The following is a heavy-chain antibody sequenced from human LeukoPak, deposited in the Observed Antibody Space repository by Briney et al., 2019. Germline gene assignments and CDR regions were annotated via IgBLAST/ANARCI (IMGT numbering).Heavy chain of an antibody. D-gene: IGHD6-13*01. V-gene: IGHV3-53*01. Sequence: GGSLRLSCAASGFTFSSYSMNWVRQAPGKGLEWVSVIYSGGSTYYADSVKGRFTISRDNSKNTLYLQMNSLRAEDTAVYYCASRVPYSSSWIFDYWGQGTLVTVSS. CDR2: IYSGGST. CDR3: ASRVPYSSSWIFDY. J-gene: IGHJ4*02. CDR1: GFTFSSYS.